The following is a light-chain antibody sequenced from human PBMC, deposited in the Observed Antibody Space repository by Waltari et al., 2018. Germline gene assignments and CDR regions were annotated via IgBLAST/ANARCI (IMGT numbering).Light chain of an antibody. CDR1: QSLVYRYANTY. Sequence: DVVMTQSPLSLPVTLGQPASIPCKSSQSLVYRYANTYLNWLNQRPGQSPRRLIYKVSDRDSGVPDRFSGSGSGTNFTLKISRVEAEDVGTYYCMQGTHWPPMYSFGQGTKLEIK. CDR3: MQGTHWPPMYS. CDR2: KVS. V-gene: IGKV2-30*01. J-gene: IGKJ2*03.